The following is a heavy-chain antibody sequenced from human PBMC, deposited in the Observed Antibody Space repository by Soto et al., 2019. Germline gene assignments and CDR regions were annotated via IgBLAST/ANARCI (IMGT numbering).Heavy chain of an antibody. CDR1: GGSISSYY. D-gene: IGHD3-10*01. V-gene: IGHV4-59*01. J-gene: IGHJ4*02. CDR2: IYYSGST. Sequence: SETLSLTYTVSGGSISSYYWSWIRQPPGKGLEWIGYIYYSGSTNYNPSLKSRVTISVDTSKNQFSLKLSSVTAADTAVYYCAREENYGSGSLDYWGQGTLVTVSS. CDR3: AREENYGSGSLDY.